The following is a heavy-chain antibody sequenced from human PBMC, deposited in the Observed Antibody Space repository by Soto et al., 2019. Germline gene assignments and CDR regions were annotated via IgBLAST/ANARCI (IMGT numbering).Heavy chain of an antibody. J-gene: IGHJ4*02. CDR1: GGSISSSSYY. D-gene: IGHD3-9*01. V-gene: IGHV4-39*01. Sequence: QLQLQESGPGLVKPSETLSLTCTVSGGSISSSSYYWGWIRQPPGKGLEWIGSIYYSGSTYYNPYLKSRVTISVETSKNQFSLRLSSVTAADTAVYYCARWGSTYYDILTGYAFDYWGQGTLVTVSS. CDR3: ARWGSTYYDILTGYAFDY. CDR2: IYYSGST.